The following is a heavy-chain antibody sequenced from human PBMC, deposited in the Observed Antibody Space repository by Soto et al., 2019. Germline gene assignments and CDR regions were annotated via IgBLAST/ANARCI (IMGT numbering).Heavy chain of an antibody. D-gene: IGHD3-16*01. CDR1: GFTFSAYN. CDR2: ISAGSLFI. Sequence: ESGGGLVKPGKSLRLSCAGSGFTFSAYNINWVRQAPGKGLEWVSSISAGSLFIYQPDSMKGRFTISRDDARNSVYLQMNSLTAEDTAVYYCARSPGIGVRGAYWGQGTLVTVSS. V-gene: IGHV3-21*01. J-gene: IGHJ4*02. CDR3: ARSPGIGVRGAY.